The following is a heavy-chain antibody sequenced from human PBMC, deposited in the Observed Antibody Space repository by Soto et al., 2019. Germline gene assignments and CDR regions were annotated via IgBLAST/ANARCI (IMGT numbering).Heavy chain of an antibody. V-gene: IGHV3-33*01. CDR1: GFTFSSYG. CDR3: ARDYDYMDV. CDR2: IWYDGSNK. Sequence: GVLRLSCAASGFTFSSYGMHWVRQAPGKGLEWVAVIWYDGSNKYYADSVKGRFTISRDNSKNTLYLQMNSLRAEDTAVYYCARDYDYMDVWGKGTTVTVSS. J-gene: IGHJ6*03.